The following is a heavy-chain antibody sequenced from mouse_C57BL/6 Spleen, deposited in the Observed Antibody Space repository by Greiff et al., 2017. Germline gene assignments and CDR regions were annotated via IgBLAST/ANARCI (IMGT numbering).Heavy chain of an antibody. J-gene: IGHJ3*01. V-gene: IGHV1-22*01. CDR2: INPNNGGT. D-gene: IGHD4-1*01. CDR3: ARSGTGGFAY. CDR1: GYTFTDYN. Sequence: VQLKESGPELVKPGASVKMSCKASGYTFTDYNMHWVKQSHGKSLEWIGYINPNNGGTSYNQKFKGKATLTVNKSSSTAYMELRSLTSEDSAVYYCARSGTGGFAYWGQGTLVTVSA.